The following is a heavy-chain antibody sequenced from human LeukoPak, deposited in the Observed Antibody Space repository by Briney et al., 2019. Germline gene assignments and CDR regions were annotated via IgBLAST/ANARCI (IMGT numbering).Heavy chain of an antibody. CDR3: ARDYLSNLDY. J-gene: IGHJ4*02. D-gene: IGHD4-11*01. CDR1: GFTFSSYS. V-gene: IGHV3-48*01. Sequence: GGSLRPSCAASGFTFSSYSMNWVRQAPGKGLEWVSYISSSSSTIYYADSVKGRFTISRDNAKNSLYLQMNSLRAEDTAVYYCARDYLSNLDYWGQGTLVTVSS. CDR2: ISSSSSTI.